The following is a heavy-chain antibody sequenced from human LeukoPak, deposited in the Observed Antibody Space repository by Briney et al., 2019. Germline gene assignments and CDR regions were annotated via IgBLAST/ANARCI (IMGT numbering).Heavy chain of an antibody. J-gene: IGHJ2*01. CDR3: ARRGSLEAGYFDL. D-gene: IGHD3-10*01. CDR2: ISSSSSYI. V-gene: IGHV3-21*01. CDR1: GFTLSSYS. Sequence: GGSLRLSCAASGFTLSSYSMSWVRQAPGKGLEWVSYISSSSSYIYYVDSVKGRFTISRDNAKNSLYLQMNSLRAEDTAVYYCARRGSLEAGYFDLWGRGTLVTVSS.